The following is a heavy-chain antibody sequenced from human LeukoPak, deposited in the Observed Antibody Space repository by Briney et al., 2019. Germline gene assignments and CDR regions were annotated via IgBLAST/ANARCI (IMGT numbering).Heavy chain of an antibody. CDR1: GFTFSSYA. D-gene: IGHD5-18*01. Sequence: GRSLRLSCAAFGFTFSSYAMHWVRQAPGKGLEWVAVISYDGSNKYYADSVKGRFTISRDNSKNTLYLQMNSLRAEDTAVYYCARDTDGGYSYGFDYWGQGTLVTVSS. J-gene: IGHJ4*02. CDR2: ISYDGSNK. V-gene: IGHV3-30-3*01. CDR3: ARDTDGGYSYGFDY.